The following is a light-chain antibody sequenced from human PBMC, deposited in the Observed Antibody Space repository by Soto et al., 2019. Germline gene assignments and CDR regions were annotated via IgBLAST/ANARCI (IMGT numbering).Light chain of an antibody. V-gene: IGKV1-39*01. CDR1: QNINNF. CDR3: QQTYSSSIT. J-gene: IGKJ5*01. Sequence: DIQLTQSPSSLSASVGDRVTITCRASQNINNFLIWYQQKPGKDPNLLLYTASTLQSRVPSRFSGSGSWTRVTLNISSLQPEGFATYYCQQTYSSSITFGQGIRVEIK. CDR2: TAS.